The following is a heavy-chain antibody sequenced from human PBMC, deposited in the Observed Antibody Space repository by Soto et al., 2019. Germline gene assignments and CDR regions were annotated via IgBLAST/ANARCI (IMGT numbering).Heavy chain of an antibody. Sequence: EVQLVESGGGSVKPGGSLTLSCAVSGFTFSHAWMSWVRQAPGKGLEWVGRIKSRTDGGTTDYAAPVKGRFSISRDDSKNTLYLQMNSLKTEDTGVYYCTTDVRVAVTDTTVAHWGQGTLVTVSS. CDR2: IKSRTDGGTT. D-gene: IGHD4-4*01. CDR3: TTDVRVAVTDTTVAH. CDR1: GFTFSHAW. V-gene: IGHV3-15*01. J-gene: IGHJ4*02.